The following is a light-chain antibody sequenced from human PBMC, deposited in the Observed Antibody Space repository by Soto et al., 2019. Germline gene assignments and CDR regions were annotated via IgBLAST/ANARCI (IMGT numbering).Light chain of an antibody. J-gene: IGKJ1*01. CDR1: QSISSW. CDR3: HQYNSYPWT. CDR2: KAS. Sequence: DIQMTQSPSTLSASVGDRVTITCRASQSISSWLAWYQQKPGKAPNLLIYKASTLGSGVPSRFSGSGSGTEFTLTLSSLQPDDFATYYCHQYNSYPWTFDQGTKVESK. V-gene: IGKV1-5*03.